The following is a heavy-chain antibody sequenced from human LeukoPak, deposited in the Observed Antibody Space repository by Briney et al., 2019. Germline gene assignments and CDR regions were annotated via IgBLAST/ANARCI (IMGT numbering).Heavy chain of an antibody. Sequence: PSETLSLTCTVSGGSISSYYWSWLRQPPGKGLEWIGYIQYSGSTNYNPSLKSRVTISEDTSKNQFSLNLSSVTAADTAVFYCARVSWFPGTSYYYMDVWGKGTTVTVSS. CDR2: IQYSGST. D-gene: IGHD1-1*01. CDR1: GGSISSYY. V-gene: IGHV4-59*01. CDR3: ARVSWFPGTSYYYMDV. J-gene: IGHJ6*03.